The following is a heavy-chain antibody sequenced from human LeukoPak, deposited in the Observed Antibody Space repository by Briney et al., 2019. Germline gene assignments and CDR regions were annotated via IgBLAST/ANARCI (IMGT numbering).Heavy chain of an antibody. CDR3: AKDSSSGYARGYFDY. CDR1: GFTFSSYG. Sequence: GGSLRLSCAASGFTFSSYGMHWVRQAPGKGLEWVAFIRYDGSNKYYADTVKGRFTISRDNSKNTLYLQMNSLRAEDTAVYYCAKDSSSGYARGYFDYWGQGTLVTVSS. D-gene: IGHD6-19*01. V-gene: IGHV3-30*02. CDR2: IRYDGSNK. J-gene: IGHJ4*02.